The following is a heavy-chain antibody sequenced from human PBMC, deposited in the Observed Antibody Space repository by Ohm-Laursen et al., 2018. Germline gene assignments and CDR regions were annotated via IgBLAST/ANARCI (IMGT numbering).Heavy chain of an antibody. CDR1: GFTFSSYG. CDR3: ARVQVGASTDY. CDR2: ISYDGTNK. D-gene: IGHD1-26*01. J-gene: IGHJ4*02. V-gene: IGHV3-30*03. Sequence: SLRLSCTASGFTFSSYGMHWVRQAPGKGLEWVALISYDGTNKYYADSVKGRFTISRDNAKNSLYLQMSSLRAEDTAVYYCARVQVGASTDYWGQGTLVTVSS.